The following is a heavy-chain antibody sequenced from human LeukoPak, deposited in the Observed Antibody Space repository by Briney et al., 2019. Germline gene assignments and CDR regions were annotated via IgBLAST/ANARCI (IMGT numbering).Heavy chain of an antibody. CDR1: GYSFTTYW. CDR3: ARGPRGGNWNEALDY. D-gene: IGHD1-1*01. Sequence: GESLKISCKASGYSFTTYWINWVRQMPGKGLEWMGMFFPGDSDTRKSPSFQGQVTLSADKSVTTAYLQWSSLKASDTAMYYCARGPRGGNWNEALDYWGQGTLVTVSS. J-gene: IGHJ4*02. CDR2: FFPGDSDT. V-gene: IGHV5-51*01.